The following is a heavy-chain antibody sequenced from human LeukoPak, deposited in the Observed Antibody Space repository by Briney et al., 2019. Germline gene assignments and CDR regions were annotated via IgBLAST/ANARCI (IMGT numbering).Heavy chain of an antibody. CDR3: ASSGRFYKGDYYYMDV. Sequence: PGGPLRLSCEASGLTFDDYAMHWVRQAPGKGLEWVSGLSWSGGSIDYADSVKGRFTISRDNAKKALYLQMNSLRVEDTALYYCASSGRFYKGDYYYMDVWGKGPTVTISS. D-gene: IGHD3-10*01. V-gene: IGHV3-9*01. J-gene: IGHJ6*03. CDR1: GLTFDDYA. CDR2: LSWSGGSI.